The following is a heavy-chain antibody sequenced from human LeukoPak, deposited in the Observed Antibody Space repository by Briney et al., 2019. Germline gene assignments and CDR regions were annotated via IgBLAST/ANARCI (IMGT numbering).Heavy chain of an antibody. CDR1: GGSISSYY. V-gene: IGHV4-59*01. D-gene: IGHD3-10*01. J-gene: IGHJ6*03. CDR2: IYYSGST. CDR3: ARGASFTMVRGVSYYYYYYMDV. Sequence: PSETLSLTCTVSGGSISSYYWSWLRQPPGKGLEWIGYIYYSGSTNYNPSLKSRVTISVDTSKNQFSLKLSSVTAADTAVYYCARGASFTMVRGVSYYYYYYMDVWGKGTTVTISS.